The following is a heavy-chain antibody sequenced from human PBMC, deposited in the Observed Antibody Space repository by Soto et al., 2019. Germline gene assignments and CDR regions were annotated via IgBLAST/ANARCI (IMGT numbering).Heavy chain of an antibody. D-gene: IGHD2-15*01. J-gene: IGHJ6*02. CDR2: IIPIFGTT. V-gene: IGHV1-69*06. Sequence: ASVKVSCKAFGGTFSSYAITWVRQAPGQGLEWMGGIIPIFGTTNYAQKFQGRVTMTEDTSTDTAYMELSSLRSEDTAVYYCATDSGGVVVVAATRDSRSYYYGMDVWGQGTTVTVSS. CDR1: GGTFSSYA. CDR3: ATDSGGVVVVAATRDSRSYYYGMDV.